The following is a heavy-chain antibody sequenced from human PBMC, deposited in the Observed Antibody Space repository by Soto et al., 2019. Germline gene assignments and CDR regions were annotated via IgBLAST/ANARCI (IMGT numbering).Heavy chain of an antibody. CDR3: ARDRYSSSHDGMGG. Sequence: GSRRLPWAAAGLSFSRSAKHWVRQAPGKGLEWVAVIWYDGSNKYYADSVKGRFTISRDNSKNTLYLQMNSLRAEDTAGYYCARDRYSSSHDGMGGGGQGSTGSVSS. CDR1: GLSFSRSA. J-gene: IGHJ6*02. V-gene: IGHV3-33*01. D-gene: IGHD6-13*01. CDR2: IWYDGSNK.